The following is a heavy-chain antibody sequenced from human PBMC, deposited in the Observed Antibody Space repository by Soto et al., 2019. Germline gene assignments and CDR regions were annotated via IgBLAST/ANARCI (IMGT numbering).Heavy chain of an antibody. CDR2: INSVGSST. CDR1: GFSFSSYW. CDR3: ARGAGYSYGAPDY. V-gene: IGHV3-74*01. J-gene: IGHJ4*02. Sequence: EVQLVESGGGFAQPGASLRLSCAASGFSFSSYWVHWVRQAPGKGLVWVSRINSVGSSTGYADSVKGRFTISTDNAKNTLYLQMNTLRAEDTAVNYSARGAGYSYGAPDYWGQGTLVSVSS. D-gene: IGHD5-18*01.